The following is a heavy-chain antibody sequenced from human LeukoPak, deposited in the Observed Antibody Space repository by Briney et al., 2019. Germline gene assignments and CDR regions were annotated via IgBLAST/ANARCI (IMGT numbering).Heavy chain of an antibody. J-gene: IGHJ4*02. CDR3: AISYHYYYDSSGYYPLYFDY. V-gene: IGHV5-51*01. Sequence: GESLKISCKGSGYIFTSYWIGWVRQLPGKGLEWMGIIYPGDSDTRYSPSFQGQVTISADKSISTAYLQWSSLKASDTAMYYCAISYHYYYDSSGYYPLYFDYWGQGTLVTVSS. CDR1: GYIFTSYW. CDR2: IYPGDSDT. D-gene: IGHD3-22*01.